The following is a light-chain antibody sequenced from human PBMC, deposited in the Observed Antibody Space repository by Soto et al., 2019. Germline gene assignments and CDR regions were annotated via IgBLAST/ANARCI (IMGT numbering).Light chain of an antibody. CDR1: QSVSSSY. Sequence: EFVLTQSPATLCLPPGERATLSCRASQSVSSSYLAWYQQKPGQAPRLLIYGASSRPTGIPDRFSGSGSGTDFTLTISRLEPEDFAVYYCQQYGSSSTFGQGTRLENK. V-gene: IGKV3-20*01. CDR2: GAS. CDR3: QQYGSSST. J-gene: IGKJ5*01.